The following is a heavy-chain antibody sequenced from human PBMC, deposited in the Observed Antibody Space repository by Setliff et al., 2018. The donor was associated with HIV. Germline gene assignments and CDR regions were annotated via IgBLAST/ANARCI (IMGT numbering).Heavy chain of an antibody. D-gene: IGHD5-12*01. CDR3: ARDGGYSGYQNYYGMDV. CDR1: GGTFTSYA. CDR2: IIPIFGTA. J-gene: IGHJ6*02. V-gene: IGHV1-69*13. Sequence: SVKVSCKAFGGTFTSYAISWVRQAPGQGLEWMGGIIPIFGTANYAQKFQGRVTITADESTSTAYMELSSLRSEDTAVYYCARDGGYSGYQNYYGMDVWGQGTTVNVSS.